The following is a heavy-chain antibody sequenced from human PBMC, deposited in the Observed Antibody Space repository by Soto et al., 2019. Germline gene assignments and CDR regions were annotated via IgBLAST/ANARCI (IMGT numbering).Heavy chain of an antibody. CDR3: AKGPYDSSGSYNFAY. J-gene: IGHJ4*02. V-gene: IGHV3-9*01. D-gene: IGHD3-22*01. CDR1: GSTFDDYA. CDR2: ISWNSAAI. Sequence: EVQLVESGGGLVQPGRSLRLSCAASGSTFDDYAMHWVRQAPGKGLEWVSGISWNSAAIGYADSLRCRFSISRDNAKNSLYLKMNSLRAEDTALYYCAKGPYDSSGSYNFAYWGQGTLVTVSS.